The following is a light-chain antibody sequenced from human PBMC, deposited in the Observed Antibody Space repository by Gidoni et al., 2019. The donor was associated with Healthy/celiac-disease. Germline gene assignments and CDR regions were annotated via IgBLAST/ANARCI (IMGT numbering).Light chain of an antibody. CDR1: SSYVGGFNY. CDR3: SSYTSSSTVV. CDR2: DVS. J-gene: IGLJ2*01. V-gene: IGLV2-14*03. Sequence: QSALTQPASVSGSPGQSITIPCTGTSSYVGGFNYVSWYQQHPGKATKLLIYDVSNRPSGVSNRFSASKSGNTASLTIPGLQAEDEAHYYSSSYTSSSTVVFGGGTKLTVL.